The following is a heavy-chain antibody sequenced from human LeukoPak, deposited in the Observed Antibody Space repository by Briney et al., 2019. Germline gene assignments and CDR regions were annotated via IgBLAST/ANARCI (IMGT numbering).Heavy chain of an antibody. CDR2: IYYSGST. CDR1: GGSISSSSYY. CDR3: AKFPGTVTKYYFDY. V-gene: IGHV4-39*07. Sequence: SETLSLTCTVSGGSISSSSYYWGWIRQPPGKGLEWIGSIYYSGSTYYNPSLKSRVTISVDTSKNQFSLKLSSVTAADTAVYYCAKFPGTVTKYYFDYWGQGTLVTVSS. J-gene: IGHJ4*02. D-gene: IGHD4-11*01.